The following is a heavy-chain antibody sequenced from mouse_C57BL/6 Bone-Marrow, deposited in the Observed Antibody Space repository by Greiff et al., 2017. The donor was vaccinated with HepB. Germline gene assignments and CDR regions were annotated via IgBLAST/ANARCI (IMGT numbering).Heavy chain of an antibody. V-gene: IGHV5-6*02. Sequence: EVKLVESGGDLVKPGGSLKLSCAASGFTFSSYGMSWVRQTPDKRLEWVATISSGGSYTYYPDSVKGRFTISRDNAKNTLYLQMSSLKSEDTAMYYCARRIRWGQGTLVTVSA. CDR3: ARRIR. CDR2: ISSGGSYT. CDR1: GFTFSSYG. J-gene: IGHJ3*02.